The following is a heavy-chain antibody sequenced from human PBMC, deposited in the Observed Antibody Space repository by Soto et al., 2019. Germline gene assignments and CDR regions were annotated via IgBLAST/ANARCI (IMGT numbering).Heavy chain of an antibody. Sequence: SETLSLTCTVSGGSIGTYYWSWIRQPPGKGLEWIGYIYYRGNTNYNPSLKSRVTISLDAPKNQFSLKLSSVTAADTAVYYCARHPGYYDILTGYSTYYFDYWGQGILVT. V-gene: IGHV4-59*08. D-gene: IGHD3-9*01. J-gene: IGHJ4*02. CDR3: ARHPGYYDILTGYSTYYFDY. CDR2: IYYRGNT. CDR1: GGSIGTYY.